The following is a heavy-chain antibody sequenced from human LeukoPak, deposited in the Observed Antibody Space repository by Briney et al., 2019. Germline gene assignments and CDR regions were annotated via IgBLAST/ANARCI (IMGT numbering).Heavy chain of an antibody. J-gene: IGHJ4*02. CDR1: GGSISSHY. Sequence: SETLSLTCTVSGGSISSHYWSWIRQPPGKGLEWIGYIYYSGSTNYNPSLKSRVTISVDTSKNQFSLTLSSVTAADTAVYYCAKKSSSVSFFDDWGQGTLVTVSS. D-gene: IGHD6-6*01. CDR2: IYYSGST. V-gene: IGHV4-59*11. CDR3: AKKSSSVSFFDD.